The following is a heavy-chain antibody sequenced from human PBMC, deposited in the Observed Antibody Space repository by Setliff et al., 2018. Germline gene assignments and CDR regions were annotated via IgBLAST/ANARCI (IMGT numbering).Heavy chain of an antibody. Sequence: SETLSLTCTVSGGSISSHYWTWIRQPAGKGLEWIGRLYTSVDTNYNPSLKSRVSMSLDTSKNQFSLKLSSVTAADTAVYYCARDRVVVLAGRRGFYFDYWGQGTLVTVSS. D-gene: IGHD2-15*01. CDR2: LYTSVDT. V-gene: IGHV4-4*07. J-gene: IGHJ4*02. CDR3: ARDRVVVLAGRRGFYFDY. CDR1: GGSISSHY.